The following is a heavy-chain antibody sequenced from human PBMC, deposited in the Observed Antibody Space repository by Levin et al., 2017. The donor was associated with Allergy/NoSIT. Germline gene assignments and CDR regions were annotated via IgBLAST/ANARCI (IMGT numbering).Heavy chain of an antibody. CDR2: LLLPASFFPP. CDR1: GFTFSDAW. D-gene: IGHD2-2*01. Sequence: PGSSLKISCAASGFTFSDAWMTWVCQAPGKGLEWVCFLLLPASFFPPSSSSPVPGSFTISRDDSKNTLYLQMNSLKTEDTAVYYCTTGYCGSASCAPGAYWGQGTLVTVSS. J-gene: IGHJ4*02. CDR3: TTGYCGSASCAPGAY. V-gene: IGHV3-15*01.